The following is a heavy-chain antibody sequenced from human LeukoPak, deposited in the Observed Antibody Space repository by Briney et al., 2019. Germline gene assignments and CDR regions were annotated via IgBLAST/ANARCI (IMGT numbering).Heavy chain of an antibody. CDR2: ISSSSSYI. V-gene: IGHV3-21*01. J-gene: IGHJ6*02. Sequence: GGSLRLSCAASGFTFSSYSMNWVRQAPGKGLEWVSSISSSSSYIYYVDSVKGRFTISRGNAKNSLYLQMNSLRAEDTAVYYCARLAAAGQYYYYGMDVWGQGTTVTVSS. CDR3: ARLAAAGQYYYYGMDV. D-gene: IGHD6-13*01. CDR1: GFTFSSYS.